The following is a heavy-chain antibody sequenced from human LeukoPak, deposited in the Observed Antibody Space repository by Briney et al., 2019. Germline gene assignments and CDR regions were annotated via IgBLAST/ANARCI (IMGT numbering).Heavy chain of an antibody. V-gene: IGHV4-34*01. J-gene: IGHJ6*03. D-gene: IGHD6-13*01. Sequence: SETLSLTCAVDGGSFSGYYWSWICQPPGKGLEWIGEINHSGSTNYNPSLKSRVTISVDTSKNQFSLKLSSVTAADTAVYYCARGGLYSSRDYYMDVWGKGTTVTVSS. CDR2: INHSGST. CDR1: GGSFSGYY. CDR3: ARGGLYSSRDYYMDV.